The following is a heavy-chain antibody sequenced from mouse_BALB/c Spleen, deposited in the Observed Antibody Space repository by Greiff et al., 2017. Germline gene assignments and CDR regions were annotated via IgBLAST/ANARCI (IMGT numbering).Heavy chain of an antibody. V-gene: IGHV1-80*01. CDR3: ARWATATAWFAY. CDR2: IYPGDGDT. D-gene: IGHD1-2*01. CDR1: GYAFSSYW. Sequence: QLQQSGAELVRPGSSVKISCKASGYAFSSYWMNWVKQRPGQGLEWIGQIYPGDGDTNYNGKFKGKATLTADKSSSTAYMQLSSLTSEDSAVYFCARWATATAWFAYWGQGTLVTVSA. J-gene: IGHJ3*01.